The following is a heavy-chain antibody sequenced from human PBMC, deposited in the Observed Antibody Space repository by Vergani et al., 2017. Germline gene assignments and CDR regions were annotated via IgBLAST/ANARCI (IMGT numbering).Heavy chain of an antibody. J-gene: IGHJ6*02. V-gene: IGHV3-30*02. CDR3: AKDRPTNMFRGAYGMDV. D-gene: IGHD3-10*01. Sequence: QVQLVESGGGVVQPGGSLRLSCAASGLTFSTCGMHWVRQAPGKGLEWVAFIRFDGSNNYYGDSVNGRFIISRDNSKNTVDLRMNSLRTDDTAIYYCAKDRPTNMFRGAYGMDVWGQGTTVTVSS. CDR1: GLTFSTCG. CDR2: IRFDGSNN.